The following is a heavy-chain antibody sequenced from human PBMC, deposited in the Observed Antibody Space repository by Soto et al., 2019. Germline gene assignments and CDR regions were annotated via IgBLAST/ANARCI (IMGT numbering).Heavy chain of an antibody. Sequence: QVQLVQSGAEVKKPGASVKVSCKASGYTFTSYGISCVRQTPGQGLEWMGWISASNGNTHYAQKLQGRVTITTDTSTSPAYRELRRLRSDDTAVYYCARDLGDAFDIWGQGTMVNVSS. CDR2: ISASNGNT. CDR3: ARDLGDAFDI. CDR1: GYTFTSYG. V-gene: IGHV1-18*01. J-gene: IGHJ3*02.